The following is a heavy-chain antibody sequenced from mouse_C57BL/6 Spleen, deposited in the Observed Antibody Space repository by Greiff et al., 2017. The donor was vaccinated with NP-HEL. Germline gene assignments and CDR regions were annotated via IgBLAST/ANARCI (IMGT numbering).Heavy chain of an antibody. Sequence: QVQLQQPGAELVMPGASVKLSCKASGYTFTSYWMHWVKQRPGQGLEWIGEIDPSDSYTNYNQKFKGKSTLTVDKSSSTAYMQLSRLTAEDSAVDYCAREGDDYDGFAYWGQGTLVTVSA. V-gene: IGHV1-69*01. D-gene: IGHD2-4*01. CDR3: AREGDDYDGFAY. CDR1: GYTFTSYW. J-gene: IGHJ3*01. CDR2: IDPSDSYT.